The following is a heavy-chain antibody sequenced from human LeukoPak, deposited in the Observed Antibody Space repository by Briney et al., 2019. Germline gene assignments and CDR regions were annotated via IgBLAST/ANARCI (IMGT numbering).Heavy chain of an antibody. CDR2: IIPIFGTA. Sequence: GASVKVSCKASGGTFSSYAISWVRQAPGQGLEWMGGIIPIFGTANYAQKFQGRVTITADKSTSTAYMELSSLRSEDTAVYYCARRPFKYYDILTGSYRSEFDYWGQGTLVTVSS. D-gene: IGHD3-9*01. CDR1: GGTFSSYA. CDR3: ARRPFKYYDILTGSYRSEFDY. J-gene: IGHJ4*02. V-gene: IGHV1-69*06.